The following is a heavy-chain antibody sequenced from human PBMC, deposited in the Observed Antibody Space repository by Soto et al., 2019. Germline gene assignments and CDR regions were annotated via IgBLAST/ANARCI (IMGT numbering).Heavy chain of an antibody. CDR2: VSYDGVTQ. D-gene: IGHD2-21*02. CDR3: VRVLLPQCGGDCYWAFDY. Sequence: PGGSLRLSCAASGFIFTNYALHWVRQAPGKGLEWLAVVSYDGVTQYYADSVKGRFTISKDNYKKTLSLQMNSLRAEDTAVYYCVRVLLPQCGGDCYWAFDYWGQGTLVTVSS. V-gene: IGHV3-30-3*01. CDR1: GFIFTNYA. J-gene: IGHJ4*02.